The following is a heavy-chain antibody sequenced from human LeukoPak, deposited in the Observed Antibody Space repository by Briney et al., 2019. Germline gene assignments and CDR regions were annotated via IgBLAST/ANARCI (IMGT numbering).Heavy chain of an antibody. CDR3: ARADYSSSSWGALL. CDR2: ISSSSSYI. Sequence: GGSLRLSCAASGFTFSSYSMNWVRQAPGKGLEWVSSISSSSSYIYYADSVKGRFTISRDNSKNTLYLQMNSLRAEDTAVYYCARADYSSSSWGALLWGQGTLVTVSS. CDR1: GFTFSSYS. J-gene: IGHJ4*02. D-gene: IGHD6-6*01. V-gene: IGHV3-21*01.